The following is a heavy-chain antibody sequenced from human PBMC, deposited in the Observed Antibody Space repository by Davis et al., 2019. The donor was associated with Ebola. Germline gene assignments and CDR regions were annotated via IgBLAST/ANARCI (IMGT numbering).Heavy chain of an antibody. CDR3: ARAQFPTTSDH. Sequence: ASVKVSCKASGYTFTNYGITWVRQAPGQGLEWMVWINPHNGNTNYAQNVQGRVIMTSDTATTTAYMEVGSLRSDDTAVYYCARAQFPTTSDHWGQGTLVTVSS. CDR1: GYTFTNYG. CDR2: INPHNGNT. V-gene: IGHV1-18*04. D-gene: IGHD1-1*01. J-gene: IGHJ4*02.